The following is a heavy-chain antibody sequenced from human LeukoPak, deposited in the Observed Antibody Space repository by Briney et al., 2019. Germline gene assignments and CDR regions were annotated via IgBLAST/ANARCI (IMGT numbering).Heavy chain of an antibody. D-gene: IGHD3-10*01. CDR3: ARVRPYGSGSYYFDY. CDR1: GYTFTSYG. Sequence: ASVKASCKASGYTFTSYGISWVRQAPGQGLEWMGWISAYNGNTNYAQKLQGRVTMTTDTSTSTAYMELRSLRSDDTAVYYCARVRPYGSGSYYFDYWGQGTLVTVSS. J-gene: IGHJ4*02. CDR2: ISAYNGNT. V-gene: IGHV1-18*01.